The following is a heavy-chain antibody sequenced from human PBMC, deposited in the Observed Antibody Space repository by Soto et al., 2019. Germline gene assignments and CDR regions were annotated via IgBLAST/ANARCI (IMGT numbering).Heavy chain of an antibody. CDR1: GFTFSSYG. V-gene: IGHV3-30*18. CDR2: ISYDGSNK. CDR3: AKVYSYYGMDV. Sequence: QVQLVESGGGVVQPGRSLRLSCAASGFTFSSYGMHWVRQAPGKGLEWVAVISYDGSNKYYADSVKGRFTISRDNSKNTLYLQMNSLRAEDTAVYYCAKVYSYYGMDVWGQGTTVTVSS. J-gene: IGHJ6*02.